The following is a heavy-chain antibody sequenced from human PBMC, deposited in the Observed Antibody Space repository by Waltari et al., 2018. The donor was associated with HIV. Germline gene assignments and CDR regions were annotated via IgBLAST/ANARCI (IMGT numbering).Heavy chain of an antibody. Sequence: EVQLVESGGGLVQPGGSLRLSCETSGFPFSSFSMNWVRQAPGKGWELISYMSGSSSTIDYADSVKGRFTISRDNARNSLYLQMNSLRAEDTAVYYCARDGWLRSAYGMDVWGQGTTVTVS. CDR1: GFPFSSFS. D-gene: IGHD5-12*01. CDR2: MSGSSSTI. V-gene: IGHV3-48*01. J-gene: IGHJ6*02. CDR3: ARDGWLRSAYGMDV.